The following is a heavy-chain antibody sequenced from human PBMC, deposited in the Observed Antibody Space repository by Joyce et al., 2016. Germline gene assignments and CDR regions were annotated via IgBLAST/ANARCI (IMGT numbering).Heavy chain of an antibody. CDR2: IYYSGRT. J-gene: IGHJ6*02. CDR1: GDSISHSNYY. CDR3: ARASTHHGMDV. V-gene: IGHV4-39*07. Sequence: QLQLQESGPGLVKPSETLSVTCSVTGDSISHSNYYWGWIRQPPGKGLEWIGTIYYSGRTYYKSSLRSRVTISVDTSKNQFSLRLTSVIAADAAVYYCARASTHHGMDVWGQGTTVTVSS.